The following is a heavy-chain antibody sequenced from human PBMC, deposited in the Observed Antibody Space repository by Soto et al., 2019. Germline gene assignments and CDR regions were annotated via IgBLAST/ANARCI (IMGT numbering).Heavy chain of an antibody. V-gene: IGHV1-3*01. D-gene: IGHD6-19*01. Sequence: QVQLVQSGAEVKKPGASVKVSCKASGYTFTSYAMHWVRQAPGQRLEWMGWINAGNGNTKYSQKFQGRVTITRDTSASTAYMELSSLRSEDTAVYYCARDPAAVAGTTPFDYWGQGTLVTVSS. CDR3: ARDPAAVAGTTPFDY. CDR1: GYTFTSYA. J-gene: IGHJ4*02. CDR2: INAGNGNT.